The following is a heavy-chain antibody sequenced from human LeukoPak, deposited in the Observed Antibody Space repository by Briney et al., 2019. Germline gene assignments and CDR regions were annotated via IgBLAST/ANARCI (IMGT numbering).Heavy chain of an antibody. CDR2: ISYDGSNK. Sequence: GGSLRLSCVASGFTFSSYTMHWVRQAPGKGLEWVAVISYDGSNKYYADSVKGRFTISRDNSKNTLYLQMNSLRAEDTAVYYCAKNPRPGVATSFVYYFDYWGQGTLVTVSS. D-gene: IGHD5-12*01. CDR1: GFTFSSYT. V-gene: IGHV3-30*18. CDR3: AKNPRPGVATSFVYYFDY. J-gene: IGHJ4*02.